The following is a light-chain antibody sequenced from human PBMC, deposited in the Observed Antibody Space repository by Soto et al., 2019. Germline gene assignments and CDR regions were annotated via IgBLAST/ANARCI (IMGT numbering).Light chain of an antibody. CDR1: QGISRF. J-gene: IGKJ4*01. CDR2: GAS. V-gene: IGKV1D-12*01. CDR3: QQISGFPRT. Sequence: DVQLTQSPSPVFASAGDRATIACRASQGISRFLAWYQRKPGKDPVLLIYGASSLKSGIPSRFSASGSGTDFTLTISSLQPEDFATYYCQQISGFPRTFGGGTRVEIK.